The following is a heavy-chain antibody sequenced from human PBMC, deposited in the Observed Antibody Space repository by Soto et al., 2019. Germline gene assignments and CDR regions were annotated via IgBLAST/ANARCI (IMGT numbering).Heavy chain of an antibody. Sequence: EVQLVESGGGLVQPGGSLRLSCAASGFTFSSYSMNWVRPAPGKGLEWVSYISSSSSTIYYADSVKGRFTISRDNAKNSLYLQMNSLRAEDTAVYYCARADSGYAHGYYYYGMDVWGQGTTVTVSS. V-gene: IGHV3-48*01. CDR2: ISSSSSTI. CDR1: GFTFSSYS. D-gene: IGHD5-12*01. CDR3: ARADSGYAHGYYYYGMDV. J-gene: IGHJ6*02.